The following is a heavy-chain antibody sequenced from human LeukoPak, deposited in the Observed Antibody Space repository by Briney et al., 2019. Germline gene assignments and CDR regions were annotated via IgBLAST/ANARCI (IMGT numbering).Heavy chain of an antibody. J-gene: IGHJ6*03. CDR3: ARAAARRRVASLYMDV. V-gene: IGHV1-8*01. CDR2: MNPNSGNT. D-gene: IGHD6-6*01. CDR1: GYTFTSYD. Sequence: ASAKVSCKASGYTFTSYDINWVRQATGQGLEWMGWMNPNSGNTGYAQKFQGRVTMTRNTSISTAYMELSSLRSEDTAVYYCARAAARRRVASLYMDVWGKGTTVTVSS.